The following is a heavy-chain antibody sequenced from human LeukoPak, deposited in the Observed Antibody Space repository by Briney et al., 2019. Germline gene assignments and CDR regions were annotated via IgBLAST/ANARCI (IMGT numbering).Heavy chain of an antibody. CDR1: GGSISSYY. V-gene: IGHV4-59*01. D-gene: IGHD3-3*01. CDR2: IYYSGST. J-gene: IGHJ4*02. Sequence: PSETLSLTCTVSGGSISSYYWSWIRQPPGKGLEWIGYIYYSGSTNYNPSLKGRVTISVDTSKNQFFLKLSSVTAADTAVYYCASGVAVFPFDYWGQGTLVTVSS. CDR3: ASGVAVFPFDY.